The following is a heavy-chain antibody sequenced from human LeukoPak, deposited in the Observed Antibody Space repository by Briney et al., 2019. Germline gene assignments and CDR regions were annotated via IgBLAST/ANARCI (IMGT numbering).Heavy chain of an antibody. CDR1: RFPFSIYE. J-gene: IGHJ4*02. CDR2: IHSSGTVK. D-gene: IGHD5-12*01. V-gene: IGHV3-48*03. Sequence: GGSLRLSCVVSRFPFSIYEMNWVRQAPGKGLEWVSNIHSSGTVKYYSDSVKGRFSISRDNAKSSRYLQMNSLRVEDTAVYYCALLTVASDFDYWGQGALVTVSS. CDR3: ALLTVASDFDY.